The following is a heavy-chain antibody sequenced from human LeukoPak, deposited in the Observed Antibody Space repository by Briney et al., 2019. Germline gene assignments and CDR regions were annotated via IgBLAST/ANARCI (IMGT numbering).Heavy chain of an antibody. CDR2: IIPIFGTA. Sequence: SVKVSCKASGGTFSSYAISWVRQAPGQGLEWMGGIIPIFGTANYAQKFQGRVTITADKSTSTAYMELSSLRSEDTAVYYCARDKYCSGGSCSSAFDIWGQGTMVTVSS. J-gene: IGHJ3*02. CDR3: ARDKYCSGGSCSSAFDI. CDR1: GGTFSSYA. D-gene: IGHD2-15*01. V-gene: IGHV1-69*06.